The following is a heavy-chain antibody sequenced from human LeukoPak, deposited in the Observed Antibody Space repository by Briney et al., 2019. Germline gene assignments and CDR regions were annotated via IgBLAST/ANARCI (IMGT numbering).Heavy chain of an antibody. V-gene: IGHV4-30-2*01. J-gene: IGHJ6*02. CDR3: ARYHTLGPYGMDV. CDR2: SHHSGST. CDR1: GGSNSSGDYS. Sequence: SQTLTLTCAVSGGSNSSGDYSWSWIRQPPGKGLEWIGYSHHSGSTYYNPSLKSRVTISVDRSKNQFSLKLSSVTAADTAVYYCARYHTLGPYGMDVWGQGTTVTVSS. D-gene: IGHD3-16*01.